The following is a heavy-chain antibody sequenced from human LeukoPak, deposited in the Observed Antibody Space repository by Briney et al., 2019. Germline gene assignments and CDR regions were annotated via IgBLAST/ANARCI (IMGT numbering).Heavy chain of an antibody. V-gene: IGHV6-1*01. CDR1: GDSVSGSPAV. D-gene: IGHD3-10*01. Sequence: SQTLSLTCAISGDSVSGSPAVWNWIRQSPSRGLEWLGRAYYRSKWYIDYAVSVKDRITITPDTSKNQFSLQLNSVTPEDTAVYYCARGAVRGGTNFDYWGQGTLVTVS. CDR2: AYYRSKWYI. CDR3: ARGAVRGGTNFDY. J-gene: IGHJ4*02.